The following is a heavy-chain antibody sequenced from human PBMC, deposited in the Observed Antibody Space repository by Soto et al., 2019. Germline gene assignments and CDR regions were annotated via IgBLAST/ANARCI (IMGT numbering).Heavy chain of an antibody. Sequence: QVQLVQSGAEVKKPGSSVKVSCKASGGTFSRYAISWVRQAPGQGLEWMGGIIPFFGTANYAQKFQGRVTITADESTSTAYMELSSPRSEDTAVYYCARYRYGYSYFDYWGQGTLVTVSS. CDR2: IIPFFGTA. V-gene: IGHV1-69*12. J-gene: IGHJ4*02. CDR3: ARYRYGYSYFDY. D-gene: IGHD5-18*01. CDR1: GGTFSRYA.